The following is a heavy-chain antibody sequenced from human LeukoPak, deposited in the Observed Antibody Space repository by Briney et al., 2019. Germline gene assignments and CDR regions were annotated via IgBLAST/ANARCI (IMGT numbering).Heavy chain of an antibody. CDR3: ARGIASDWFDH. CDR1: GYSISSGYY. CDR2: IYHSGST. Sequence: SETLSLTCTVSGYSISSGYYWGWIRPPPGKGLEWIGSIYHSGSTYYNPSLKSRVTISVDTSKNQFSLKLNSVTAADTAVYYCARGIASDWFDHWGQGTLVTVSS. D-gene: IGHD6-6*01. V-gene: IGHV4-38-2*02. J-gene: IGHJ5*02.